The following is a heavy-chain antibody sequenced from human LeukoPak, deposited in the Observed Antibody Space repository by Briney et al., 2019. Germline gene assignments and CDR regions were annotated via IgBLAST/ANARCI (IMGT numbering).Heavy chain of an antibody. CDR3: ARVTTGGYYNC. V-gene: IGHV4-61*02. D-gene: IGHD3-22*01. CDR1: GGSISSGSYY. Sequence: SQTLSLTCTVSGGSISSGSYYWSWIRQPAGKGLEWIGRIYTSGSTNYNSSLKSRVTISVDTSKNQLSLKLSSVTAADTAVYYCARVTTGGYYNCWGQGTLVTVSS. CDR2: IYTSGST. J-gene: IGHJ4*02.